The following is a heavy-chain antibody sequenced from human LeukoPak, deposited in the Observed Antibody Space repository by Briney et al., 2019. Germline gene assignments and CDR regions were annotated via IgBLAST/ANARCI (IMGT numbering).Heavy chain of an antibody. CDR3: ARDGGQYCSSTSCYAFDI. CDR1: GGSISSGGHY. J-gene: IGHJ3*02. D-gene: IGHD2-2*01. Sequence: SQTLSLTCIVSGGSISSGGHYWSWIRQHPGKGLEWIGYINYSGSTYYNPSLKSRVTISVDTSQNQFSLKLSSVTAADTAVYYCARDGGQYCSSTSCYAFDIWGQGTMVTVSS. V-gene: IGHV4-31*03. CDR2: INYSGST.